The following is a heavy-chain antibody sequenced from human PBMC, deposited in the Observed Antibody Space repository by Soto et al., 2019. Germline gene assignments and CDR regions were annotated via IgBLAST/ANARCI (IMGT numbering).Heavy chain of an antibody. CDR1: GFTVSSNY. J-gene: IGHJ6*03. D-gene: IGHD2-2*01. CDR2: IYSGGST. V-gene: IGHV3-66*01. CDR3: ARGYCSSTSCYAGGFYYYMDV. Sequence: EVQLVESGGGLVQPGGSLRLSCAASGFTVSSNYMSWVRQAPGKGLEWVSVIYSGGSTYYADSVKGRLTISRDNSKNLLYRQMNSLRAEDTAVYYCARGYCSSTSCYAGGFYYYMDVWGKAATVTVSS.